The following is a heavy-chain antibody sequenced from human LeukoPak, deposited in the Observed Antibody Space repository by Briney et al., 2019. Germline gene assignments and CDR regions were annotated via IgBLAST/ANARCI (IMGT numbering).Heavy chain of an antibody. Sequence: PSETLSLTCTVSGGSISSYYWSWIRQPAGKGLEWTGRIYTSGSTNYNPSLKSRVTMSVDTSKNQFSLKLSSVTAADTAVYYCARTGRYYDYVWGSYRPYYFDYWGQGTLVTVSS. D-gene: IGHD3-16*02. CDR3: ARTGRYYDYVWGSYRPYYFDY. CDR2: IYTSGST. J-gene: IGHJ4*02. V-gene: IGHV4-4*07. CDR1: GGSISSYY.